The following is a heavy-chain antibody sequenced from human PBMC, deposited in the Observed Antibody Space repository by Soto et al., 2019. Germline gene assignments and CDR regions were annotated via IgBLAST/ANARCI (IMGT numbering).Heavy chain of an antibody. Sequence: GGSLRLSCAASGFTFSSYWMSWVRQAPGKGLEWMANIKQDGSEKYYVDSVKGRFTIPRDNAKNSLYLQMNSLRAEDTAVYYCARVVFQQWLVRYDYFDYWGQGTLVTVSS. CDR2: IKQDGSEK. CDR1: GFTFSSYW. D-gene: IGHD6-19*01. V-gene: IGHV3-7*03. CDR3: ARVVFQQWLVRYDYFDY. J-gene: IGHJ4*02.